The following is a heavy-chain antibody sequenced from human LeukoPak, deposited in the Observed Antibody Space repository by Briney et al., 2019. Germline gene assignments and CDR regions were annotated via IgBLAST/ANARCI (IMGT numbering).Heavy chain of an antibody. J-gene: IGHJ4*02. CDR3: ATEGYYEGF. V-gene: IGHV3-15*01. Sequence: GGSLRLSCAVSGLTFSNTWMSWVRQAPGKGLEWVGHIKTKTDGGTTAYAAPVKGRFTISRDDSKNTLYLQMNSLKTEDTAVYYCATEGYYEGFWGQGTLVTVSS. D-gene: IGHD3-16*01. CDR1: GLTFSNTW. CDR2: IKTKTDGGTT.